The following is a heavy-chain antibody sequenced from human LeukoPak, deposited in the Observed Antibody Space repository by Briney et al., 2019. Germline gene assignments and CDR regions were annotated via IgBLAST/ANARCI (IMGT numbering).Heavy chain of an antibody. CDR2: IYYSGST. CDR3: ASIAAAGLSFDP. J-gene: IGHJ5*02. Sequence: SETLSLTCTVSGGSISSSSYYSGWLRQPPGKGLEWIGSIYYSGSTYYNPSLKSRVTISVDTSKNQFSLKLSSVTAADTAVYYCASIAAAGLSFDPWGQGTLVTVSS. V-gene: IGHV4-39*01. CDR1: GGSISSSSYY. D-gene: IGHD6-13*01.